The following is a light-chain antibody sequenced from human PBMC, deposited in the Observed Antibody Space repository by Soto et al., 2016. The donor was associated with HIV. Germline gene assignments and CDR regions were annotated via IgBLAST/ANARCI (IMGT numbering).Light chain of an antibody. CDR3: QQYDSYSWT. V-gene: IGKV1-5*03. CDR1: QSINSW. J-gene: IGKJ1*01. Sequence: DIQMTQSPSTLSASVGDRVTITCRASQSINSWLAWYQQKAGKAPKLLIYKASSLESGVPSRFSGRGSGREFTPTISSLQPDDFATYYCQQYDSYSWTFGQGTKVEIK. CDR2: KAS.